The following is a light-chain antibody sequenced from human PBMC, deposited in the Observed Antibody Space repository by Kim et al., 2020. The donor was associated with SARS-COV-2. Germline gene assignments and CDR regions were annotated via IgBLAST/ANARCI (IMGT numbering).Light chain of an antibody. J-gene: IGLJ1*01. CDR1: NIGSKI. CDR2: YDT. V-gene: IGLV3-21*04. CDR3: QVWDSSSDHRV. Sequence: APGKTARITCGGNNIGSKIVPWYQQKPGQAPVLVIYYDTDRPSGIPERFSGSNSGNTATLTISRVEAGDEADYYCQVWDSSSDHRVFGTGTKVTVL.